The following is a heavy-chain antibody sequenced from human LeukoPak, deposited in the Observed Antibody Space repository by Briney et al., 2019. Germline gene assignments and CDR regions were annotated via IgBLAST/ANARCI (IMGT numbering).Heavy chain of an antibody. J-gene: IGHJ4*02. CDR1: GGSFSGYY. CDR2: IYHSGST. Sequence: SETLSLTCAVYGGSFSGYYWSWIRQPPGKGLEWIRSIYHSGSTYYNPSLKSRVTISVDTSKNQFSLKLSSVTAADTAVYYCARQGYSSSSGYWGQGTLVTVSS. CDR3: ARQGYSSSSGY. D-gene: IGHD6-13*01. V-gene: IGHV4-34*01.